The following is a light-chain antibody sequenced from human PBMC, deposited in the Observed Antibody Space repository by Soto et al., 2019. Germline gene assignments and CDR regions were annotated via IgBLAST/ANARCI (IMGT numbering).Light chain of an antibody. CDR1: SSNIGAGYD. CDR2: GNS. V-gene: IGLV1-40*01. J-gene: IGLJ2*01. CDR3: QSYDSSLSGSI. Sequence: QSVLTQPPSVSGAPGRRVTISCTGSSSNIGAGYDVHWYQQLPGRAPKLLIYGNSNRPSGVPDRVSASKSGTSASLAITGLQAEDEADYYCQSYDSSLSGSIFGGGTKVTVL.